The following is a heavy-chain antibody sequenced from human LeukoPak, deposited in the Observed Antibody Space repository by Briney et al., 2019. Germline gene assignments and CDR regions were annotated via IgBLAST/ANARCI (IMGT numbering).Heavy chain of an antibody. CDR3: ATYGSGYYFDY. J-gene: IGHJ4*02. CDR2: ISSSSSYI. Sequence: GGSLRLSCAASGFTFSSYSMNCVRQAPGKGLECVSSISSSSSYIYYADSVKGRFTISRDNAKNSLYLQMNSLRAEDTAVYYCATYGSGYYFDYWGQGTLVTVSS. V-gene: IGHV3-21*01. CDR1: GFTFSSYS. D-gene: IGHD3-10*01.